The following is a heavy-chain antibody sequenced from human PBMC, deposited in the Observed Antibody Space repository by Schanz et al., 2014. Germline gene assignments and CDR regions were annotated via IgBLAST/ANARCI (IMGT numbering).Heavy chain of an antibody. V-gene: IGHV3-33*06. J-gene: IGHJ4*02. CDR2: ISYDGSSK. D-gene: IGHD3-10*01. CDR3: AKDQGSYGSGSYSYFDY. CDR1: GFTFRSYG. Sequence: QVQLVESGGGVVQPGRSLRLSCAASGFTFRSYGMHWVRQAPGKGLEWVALISYDGSSKNHADSVQGRFTISRDNSKNTLYLQMNSLRAEDTAVYYCAKDQGSYGSGSYSYFDYWGQGALATVSS.